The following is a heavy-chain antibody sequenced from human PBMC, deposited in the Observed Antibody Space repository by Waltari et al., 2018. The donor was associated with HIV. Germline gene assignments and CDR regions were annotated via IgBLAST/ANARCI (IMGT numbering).Heavy chain of an antibody. V-gene: IGHV4-39*07. Sequence: QLQESGPGLVKPSEILSLTCTVSGGSISSTKYYWTWIRQSPGKRPEWIGNVYYKGDTNYSPSLKSRVSISVDRSQNQVFLQLTSMTVADAGTYCCARDQRGDYDFWSGPNYNYGMDIWGPGTSVTVS. CDR3: ARDQRGDYDFWSGPNYNYGMDI. CDR2: VYYKGDT. J-gene: IGHJ6*02. CDR1: GGSISSTKYY. D-gene: IGHD3-3*01.